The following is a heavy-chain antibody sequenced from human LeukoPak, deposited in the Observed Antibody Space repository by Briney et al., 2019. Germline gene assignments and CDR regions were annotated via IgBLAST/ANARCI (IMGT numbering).Heavy chain of an antibody. V-gene: IGHV4-4*07. CDR2: IYTSGST. J-gene: IGHJ3*02. Sequence: SETLSLTCTVSGGSISSYYWSWLRQPAGKGLEWIGRIYTSGSTNYNPSLKSRVTMSVDTSKNQFSLKLSSVTAADTAVYYCARAVSSGWLDDAFDIWGQGTMVTVSS. CDR3: ARAVSSGWLDDAFDI. D-gene: IGHD6-19*01. CDR1: GGSISSYY.